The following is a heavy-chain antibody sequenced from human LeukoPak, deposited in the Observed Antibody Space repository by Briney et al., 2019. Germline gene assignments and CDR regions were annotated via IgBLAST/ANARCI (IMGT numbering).Heavy chain of an antibody. V-gene: IGHV3-74*01. CDR3: ARDLGTMVRGGFDH. D-gene: IGHD3-10*01. J-gene: IGHJ4*02. CDR2: INSDGSDT. CDR1: GFTFSRYR. Sequence: GGSLRLSCAASGFTFSRYRMHWVRQAPGKGLVWVSRINSDGSDTNYADSVKGRFTISRDNAKNMLHLQMNSLRAEDTAVYYCARDLGTMVRGGFDHWGQGTLVTVSS.